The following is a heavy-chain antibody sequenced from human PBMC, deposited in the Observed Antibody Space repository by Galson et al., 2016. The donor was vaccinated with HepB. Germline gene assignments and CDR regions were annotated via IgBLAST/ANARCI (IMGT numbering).Heavy chain of an antibody. Sequence: SLRLSCAASGFSFSTYGMHWVRQAPGKGLEWVAVISYDASHTYYADSVKGRFTISRDNSKKTLLLQMNSLRAEGTAVFYCVKDRGQWLVNAVAFDSWGQGTLVTVCS. CDR2: ISYDASHT. CDR1: GFSFSTYG. CDR3: VKDRGQWLVNAVAFDS. V-gene: IGHV3-30*18. J-gene: IGHJ4*02. D-gene: IGHD6-19*01.